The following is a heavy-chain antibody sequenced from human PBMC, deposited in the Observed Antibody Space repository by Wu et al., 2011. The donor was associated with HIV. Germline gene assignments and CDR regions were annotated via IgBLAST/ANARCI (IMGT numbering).Heavy chain of an antibody. CDR3: AKDSDYGDYVQH. Sequence: SYGMHWVRPRRPGKGVEWVAFIRYDGSNKYYADSVKGRFTISRDNSKNTLYLQMNSLRAEDTAVYYCAKDSDYGDYVQHWGQGTLVTVSS. CDR2: IRYDGSNK. V-gene: IGHV3-30*02. CDR1: SYG. J-gene: IGHJ1*01. D-gene: IGHD4-17*01.